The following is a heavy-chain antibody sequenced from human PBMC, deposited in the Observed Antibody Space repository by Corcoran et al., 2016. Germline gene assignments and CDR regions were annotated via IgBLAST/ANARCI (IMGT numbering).Heavy chain of an antibody. D-gene: IGHD2-15*01. V-gene: IGHV3-48*04. J-gene: IGHJ4*02. CDR1: GFTFSSYS. Sequence: EVQLVESGGGLVQPGGSLRLSCAASGFTFSSYSMNWVRQAPGKGLEWVSYISSSSSTIYYADSVKGRFTISRDNAKNSLYLQMNSLRAEDTAVYYCAGAPRSAEGVFDYWGQGTLVTVSS. CDR2: ISSSSSTI. CDR3: AGAPRSAEGVFDY.